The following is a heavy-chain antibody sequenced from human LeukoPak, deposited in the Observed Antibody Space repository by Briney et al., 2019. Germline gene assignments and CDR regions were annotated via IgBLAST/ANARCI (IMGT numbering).Heavy chain of an antibody. V-gene: IGHV3-53*01. CDR1: GFTVSSNY. CDR2: IYSGGST. D-gene: IGHD6-13*01. CDR3: AKELVRGYSSSPRSY. Sequence: TGGSLRLSCAASGFTVSSNYMSWVRQAPGKGLEWVSVIYSGGSTYYADSVKGRFTISRDNSKNTLYLQMNSLRAEDTAVYYCAKELVRGYSSSPRSYWGQGTLVTVSS. J-gene: IGHJ4*02.